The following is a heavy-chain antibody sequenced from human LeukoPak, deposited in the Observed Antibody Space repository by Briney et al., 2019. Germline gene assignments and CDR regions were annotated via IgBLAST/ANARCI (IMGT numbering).Heavy chain of an antibody. J-gene: IGHJ6*01. CDR1: GYSFTSYW. CDR3: ARHGETALVGYYYYRMAV. V-gene: IGHV5-51*01. D-gene: IGHD5-18*01. CDR2: IYPGDSDN. Sequence: PGESLRTSCKGSGYSFTSYWIGWVRPMPRKGVEWVGIIYPGDSDNRHSPSFQGQITISADKSSRTAYLQWSSLKASDTAMYYCARHGETALVGYYYYRMAVGGEGRTVTVYS.